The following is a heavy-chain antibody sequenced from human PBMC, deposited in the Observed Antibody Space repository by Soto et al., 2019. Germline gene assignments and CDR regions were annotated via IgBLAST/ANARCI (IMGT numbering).Heavy chain of an antibody. CDR3: ARGRFYYGSGSPFDY. J-gene: IGHJ4*02. CDR2: INHSGST. Sequence: SQTMSLTRTVDYGSFIGFYCCWILQPPGKGLEWIGEINHSGSTNYNPSLKSRVTISVDTSKNQFSLKLSSVTAADTAVYYCARGRFYYGSGSPFDYWGQGILVTVS. CDR1: YGSFIGFY. D-gene: IGHD3-10*01. V-gene: IGHV4-34*01.